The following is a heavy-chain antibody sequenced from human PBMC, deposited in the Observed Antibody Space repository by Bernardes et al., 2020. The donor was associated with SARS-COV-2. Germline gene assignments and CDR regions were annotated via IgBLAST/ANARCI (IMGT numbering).Heavy chain of an antibody. CDR1: GGSISSGAYY. D-gene: IGHD2-15*01. CDR2: TYYSGTT. CDR3: ARQVKPANWFDP. J-gene: IGHJ5*02. V-gene: IGHV4-31*03. Sequence: SETLSLTCTVSGGSISSGAYYWSWIRQHPGKGLEWIGQTYYSGTTYYNSSLKRRVTISADTSKNQFSLRLSSVTAADTAVYYCARQVKPANWFDPWGQGTLVTVSS.